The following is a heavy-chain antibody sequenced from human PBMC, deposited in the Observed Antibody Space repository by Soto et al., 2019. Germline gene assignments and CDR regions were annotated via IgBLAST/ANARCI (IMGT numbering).Heavy chain of an antibody. CDR1: GFTFRDYY. J-gene: IGHJ6*02. CDR3: ARIWFGELLLNYGMDV. D-gene: IGHD3-10*01. V-gene: IGHV3-11*01. Sequence: GGSLRLSCAASGFTFRDYYMSWIRQAPGKGLEWVSYISSSGSTIYYADSVKGRFTISRDNAKNSLYLQMNSLRAEDTAVYYCARIWFGELLLNYGMDVWGQGTTVTVS. CDR2: ISSSGSTI.